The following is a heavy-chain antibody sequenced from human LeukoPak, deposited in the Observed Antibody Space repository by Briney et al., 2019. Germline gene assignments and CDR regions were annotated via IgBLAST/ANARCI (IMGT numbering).Heavy chain of an antibody. CDR2: FDPEDDER. CDR3: STVTAGNY. Sequence: GASVKVSCKAFGHTLKDLSIHWVRQAPGKGLEWLGGFDPEDDERMYAPKFQGRVTVTEDNSIDTAYMELTSLSSDDTGVYYSSTVTAGNYWGQGTLVTVST. V-gene: IGHV1-24*01. CDR1: GHTLKDLS. J-gene: IGHJ4*02.